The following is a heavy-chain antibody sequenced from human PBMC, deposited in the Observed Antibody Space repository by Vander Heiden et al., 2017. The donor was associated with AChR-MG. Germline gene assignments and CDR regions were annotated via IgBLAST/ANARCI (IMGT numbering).Heavy chain of an antibody. CDR2: INHSGST. V-gene: IGHV4-34*01. CDR3: ASAHYTGFLEWSQNYYYYGMDV. D-gene: IGHD3-3*01. Sequence: QVQLQQWGARLLKPSETLSLTCAVYGGSFSGYYWSWIRQPPGKGLEWIGEINHSGSTNYNPSLKSRVTISVDTSKNQFSLKLSSVTAADTAVYYCASAHYTGFLEWSQNYYYYGMDVWGQGTTVTVSS. CDR1: GGSFSGYY. J-gene: IGHJ6*02.